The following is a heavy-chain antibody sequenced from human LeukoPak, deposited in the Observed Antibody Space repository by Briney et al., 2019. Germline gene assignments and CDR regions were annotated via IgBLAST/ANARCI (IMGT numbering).Heavy chain of an antibody. CDR1: GFMFNGYA. D-gene: IGHD6-13*01. J-gene: IGHJ6*04. Sequence: GGSLRLSCAASGFMFNGYAMHWVRQAPGKGLEWVAVISYDGSNKYYADSVKGRFTISRDNSKNTLYLQMNSLRAEDTAVYYCARDLVPAAEYYYYYGMDVWGKGTTVTVSS. V-gene: IGHV3-30*04. CDR2: ISYDGSNK. CDR3: ARDLVPAAEYYYYYGMDV.